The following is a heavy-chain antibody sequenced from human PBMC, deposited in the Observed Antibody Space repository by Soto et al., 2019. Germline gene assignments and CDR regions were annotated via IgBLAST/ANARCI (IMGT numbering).Heavy chain of an antibody. J-gene: IGHJ6*02. V-gene: IGHV1-8*01. CDR1: GYTFTSYD. CDR2: MNPNSGNT. CDR3: ARVIVVVTANYGMDV. Sequence: ASVKVSCKVSGYTFTSYDINWVRQATGQGLEWMGWMNPNSGNTGYAQKFQGRVTMTRNTSISTAYMELSSLRSEDTAVYYCARVIVVVTANYGMDVWGQGTTVTVSS. D-gene: IGHD2-21*02.